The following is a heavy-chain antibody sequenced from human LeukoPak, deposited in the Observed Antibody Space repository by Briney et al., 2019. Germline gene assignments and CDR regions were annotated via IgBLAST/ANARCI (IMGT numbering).Heavy chain of an antibody. J-gene: IGHJ5*02. D-gene: IGHD2-8*01. CDR1: GDSISSYY. V-gene: IGHV4-59*08. Sequence: SETLSLTCTVSGDSISSYYWSWIRQPPGKGLEWVGYIYYSGTTKYNPSLKSRVTISVDTSKNQFSLKLSSVNAADTALYYCARPRSRVSWFDPWGQGTLVTVSS. CDR2: IYYSGTT. CDR3: ARPRSRVSWFDP.